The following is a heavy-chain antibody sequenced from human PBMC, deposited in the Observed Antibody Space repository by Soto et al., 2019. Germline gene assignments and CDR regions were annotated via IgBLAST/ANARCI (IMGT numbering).Heavy chain of an antibody. CDR2: IWYDGSNK. D-gene: IGHD3-16*02. Sequence: GGSLRLSCAASGFTFSSYGMHWVRQAPGKGLEWVAVIWYDGSNKYYADSVKGRFTISRDNSKNTLYLQMNSLRAEDTAVYYCARLEGITFGGVIGSPDAFDIWGQGTMVTVSS. V-gene: IGHV3-33*01. J-gene: IGHJ3*02. CDR1: GFTFSSYG. CDR3: ARLEGITFGGVIGSPDAFDI.